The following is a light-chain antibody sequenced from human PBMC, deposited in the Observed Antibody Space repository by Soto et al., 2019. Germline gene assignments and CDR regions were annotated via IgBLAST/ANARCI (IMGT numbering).Light chain of an antibody. V-gene: IGKV3-20*01. CDR2: GAS. CDR3: QQYSSSPLT. Sequence: EIVLTQSPGTLSLSPGERATLSCRASQSVSSSFLAWYQQTPGQAPRLLIYGASSKATGITDRFSGSGSGTDFTLTISRLEPEDVAVYYCQQYSSSPLTFGGGTKVEIK. CDR1: QSVSSSF. J-gene: IGKJ4*01.